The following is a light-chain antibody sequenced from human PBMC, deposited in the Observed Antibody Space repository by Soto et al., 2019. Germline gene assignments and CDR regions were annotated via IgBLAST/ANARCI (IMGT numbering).Light chain of an antibody. V-gene: IGLV1-47*01. CDR1: SSNIGSKY. Sequence: QSVLTQPPSASGTPGQRVTISCTGSSSNIGSKYVYWYQQLPGTAPKLLIHRNNQRPSGVPDRFSGSKSGTSASLAINGLRSEDEADYYCAAWDDSLSGWVFGGGTKLTVL. CDR3: AAWDDSLSGWV. J-gene: IGLJ3*02. CDR2: RNN.